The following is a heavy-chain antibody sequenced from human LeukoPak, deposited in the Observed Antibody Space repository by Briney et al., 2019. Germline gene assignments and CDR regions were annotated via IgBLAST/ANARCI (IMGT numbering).Heavy chain of an antibody. J-gene: IGHJ4*02. D-gene: IGHD3-10*01. CDR2: IDYSGGAT. CDR1: GFTFNNYV. Sequence: GGSLRLSCAASGFTFNNYVMSWVRQAPGKRLEWVSGIDYSGGATNYADSVQGRFTVSRDNSKNTLYLQMNNLRAEDTAVYYCATTRVCGGVLLRPSCLYFEDWGEGALVTVSS. CDR3: ATTRVCGGVLLRPSCLYFED. V-gene: IGHV3-23*01.